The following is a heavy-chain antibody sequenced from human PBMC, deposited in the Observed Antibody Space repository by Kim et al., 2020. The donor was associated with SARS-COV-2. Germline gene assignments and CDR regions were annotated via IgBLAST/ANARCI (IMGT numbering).Heavy chain of an antibody. D-gene: IGHD2-2*01. CDR2: IKQDASEK. CDR3: ARNAFAPFDY. J-gene: IGHJ4*02. Sequence: GGSLRLSCAASGFPFTIYSMTWVRQAPGKGLEWVANIKQDASEKFYVDSVKGRFTISRDNAKNSLYLQLNSLRAEDTAVYYCARNAFAPFDYWGQGTLVTVSS. V-gene: IGHV3-7*03. CDR1: GFPFTIYS.